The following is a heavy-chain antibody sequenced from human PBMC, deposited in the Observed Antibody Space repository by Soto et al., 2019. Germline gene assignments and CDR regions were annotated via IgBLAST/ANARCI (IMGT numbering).Heavy chain of an antibody. CDR3: AIESMSYDYSNLRY. J-gene: IGHJ4*02. Sequence: QVQLVQSGAEVKQPGASVKVSCKGSGYTFTSYGISWVRQAPGQGLEWMGWIDVNTNYAQKFQGRVTMTTDTSTSTAYLELRSLRSDDTAVYYCAIESMSYDYSNLRYWGQGTQVTVSS. V-gene: IGHV1-18*04. CDR2: IDVNT. CDR1: GYTFTSYG. D-gene: IGHD4-4*01.